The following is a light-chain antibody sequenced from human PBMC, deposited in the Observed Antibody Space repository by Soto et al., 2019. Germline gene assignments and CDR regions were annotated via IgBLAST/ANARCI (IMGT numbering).Light chain of an antibody. V-gene: IGLV1-47*02. J-gene: IGLJ2*01. CDR2: SNN. CDR1: SSNIGSNY. CDR3: AAWDDSLSGSYF. Sequence: QSVLTQPPSASGTPGQRVTISCSGSSSNIGSNYVYWYQQLPGTAPKLLIYSNNQRPSGVPDRFSGSKSGTSASLAISGLRSEDEADYYCAAWDDSLSGSYFFGGGTKVTVL.